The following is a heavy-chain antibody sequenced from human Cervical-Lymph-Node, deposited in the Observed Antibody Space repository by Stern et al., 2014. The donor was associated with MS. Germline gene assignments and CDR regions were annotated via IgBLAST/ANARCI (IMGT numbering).Heavy chain of an antibody. V-gene: IGHV3-23*04. Sequence: EMQLVESGGGLVQPGGSLRLSCAASGFPFSTYAMSWVRQAPGKGLDWVSVIIGRGGTTFYIDSVKGRFIISRDNSKNTVDLQMNSLRAEDTAVYYCAKDRGYWKDPYNLDSWGQGTLVTVSS. CDR1: GFPFSTYA. D-gene: IGHD1-1*01. CDR3: AKDRGYWKDPYNLDS. CDR2: IIGRGGTT. J-gene: IGHJ4*02.